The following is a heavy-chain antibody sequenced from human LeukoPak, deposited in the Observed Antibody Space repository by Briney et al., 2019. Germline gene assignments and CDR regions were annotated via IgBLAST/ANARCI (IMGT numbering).Heavy chain of an antibody. D-gene: IGHD1-26*01. CDR3: ARTLGD. Sequence: PGGSLRLSCAASGFTFSSYGMNWVRQAPGKRLEWVSYISSSSDSIYYADSVKGRFTISRDNAENSLYLQMNSLRDEDTAVYYCARTLGDWGQGTLVTVSS. J-gene: IGHJ4*02. CDR2: ISSSSDSI. V-gene: IGHV3-48*02. CDR1: GFTFSSYG.